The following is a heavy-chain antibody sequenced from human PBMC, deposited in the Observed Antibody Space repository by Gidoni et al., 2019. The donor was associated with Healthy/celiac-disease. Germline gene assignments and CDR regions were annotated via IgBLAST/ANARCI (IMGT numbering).Heavy chain of an antibody. V-gene: IGHV3-21*01. CDR1: GFTFRSCD. D-gene: IGHD3-10*01. CDR2: ISSRSSYI. J-gene: IGHJ5*02. CDR3: ARDSSNSGSYFPYNWFAP. Sequence: EVQLVESGGGLVKPGGSLRLSCAASGFTFRSCDLNWVSQAPGKGLEWVSSISSRSSYIYYADSVKGRFTISRDNAKNSLYLQMNSLRAEETAVYYCARDSSNSGSYFPYNWFAPWGQGTLVTVSS.